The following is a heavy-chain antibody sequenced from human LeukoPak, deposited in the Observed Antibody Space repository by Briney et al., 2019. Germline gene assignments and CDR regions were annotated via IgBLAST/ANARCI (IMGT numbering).Heavy chain of an antibody. CDR2: INAYSGDT. V-gene: IGHV1-18*01. J-gene: IGHJ4*02. Sequence: ASVKVSCTASGYRFTTYGISWVRQAPGQGLEWMGWINAYSGDTDYTQNLQGRLTMATDTSTATAYMELRSLRSDDTAVYYCVFGECSSTSCYPRRDYWGQGTLVTVSS. CDR1: GYRFTTYG. CDR3: VFGECSSTSCYPRRDY. D-gene: IGHD2-2*01.